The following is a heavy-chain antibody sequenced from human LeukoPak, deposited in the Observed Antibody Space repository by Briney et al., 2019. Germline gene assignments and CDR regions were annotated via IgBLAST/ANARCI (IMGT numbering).Heavy chain of an antibody. V-gene: IGHV4-34*01. CDR2: INHSGST. CDR1: GGSFSGYY. Sequence: SETLSLTCAVYGGSFSGYYWSWIRQPPGKGLEWIGEINHSGSTNYNPSLKSRVTMSVDTSKNQFSLKLSSVTAADTAVYYCARQIRYYDSSGSPHFDYWGQGTLVTVSS. CDR3: ARQIRYYDSSGSPHFDY. D-gene: IGHD3-22*01. J-gene: IGHJ4*02.